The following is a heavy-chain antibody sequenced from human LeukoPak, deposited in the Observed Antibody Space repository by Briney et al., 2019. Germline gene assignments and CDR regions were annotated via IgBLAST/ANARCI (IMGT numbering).Heavy chain of an antibody. Sequence: ASVKVSCKASGYTFTSYGISWVRQAPGQGLEWMGWISAYNGNTNYAQKLQGRVTMTTDTSTSTAYMELRSLRSDDTAVYYCARGVAVAGRHYYYYYYMDVWGKGTTVTVSS. J-gene: IGHJ6*03. V-gene: IGHV1-18*01. D-gene: IGHD6-19*01. CDR3: ARGVAVAGRHYYYYYYMDV. CDR2: ISAYNGNT. CDR1: GYTFTSYG.